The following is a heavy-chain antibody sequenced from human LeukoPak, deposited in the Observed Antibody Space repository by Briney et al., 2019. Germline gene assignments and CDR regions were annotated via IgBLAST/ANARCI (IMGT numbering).Heavy chain of an antibody. J-gene: IGHJ4*02. CDR3: ARGRGFLEWLNLDY. CDR2: TYYSGST. CDR1: GGSISSGDYY. D-gene: IGHD3-3*01. V-gene: IGHV4-30-4*01. Sequence: SQTLSLTCTVSGGSISSGDYYWSWIRQPPGKGLEWIGYTYYSGSTYYKLSLKSRLAISVDTSKNQFSLNLTSVTAADTAVYYCARGRGFLEWLNLDYWGQGTPLTVSS.